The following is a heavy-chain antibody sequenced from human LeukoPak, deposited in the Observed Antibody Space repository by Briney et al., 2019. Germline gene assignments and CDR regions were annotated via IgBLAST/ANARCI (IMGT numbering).Heavy chain of an antibody. J-gene: IGHJ4*02. Sequence: SVKVSCKASGGTFSSYAISWVRQAPGQGLEWMGGIIPIFGTANYTQKFQGRVTITADESTSTAYMELSSLRSEDTAVYYCARDQGYYDSSGYYYVFDYWGQGTLVTVSS. CDR1: GGTFSSYA. CDR3: ARDQGYYDSSGYYYVFDY. CDR2: IIPIFGTA. D-gene: IGHD3-22*01. V-gene: IGHV1-69*13.